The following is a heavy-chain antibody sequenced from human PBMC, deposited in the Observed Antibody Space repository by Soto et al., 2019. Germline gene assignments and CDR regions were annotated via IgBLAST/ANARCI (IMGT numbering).Heavy chain of an antibody. D-gene: IGHD3-9*01. V-gene: IGHV4-39*01. CDR2: VYYGGST. CDR1: GGSVSSSSYY. Sequence: SETLSLTCTVSGGSVSSSSYYWGWVRHPPGKGLEWIGSVYYGGSTYYNPSLESRVTISVDKSKNQFSLKLMSLSAADTAVYYCGRLEGLATISYYFDYWGQGALVTVSS. CDR3: GRLEGLATISYYFDY. J-gene: IGHJ4*02.